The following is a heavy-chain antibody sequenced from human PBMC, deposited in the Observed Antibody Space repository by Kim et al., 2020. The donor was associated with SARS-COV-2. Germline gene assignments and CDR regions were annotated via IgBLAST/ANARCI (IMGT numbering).Heavy chain of an antibody. D-gene: IGHD6-13*01. Sequence: GESLKISCKGSGYSFTSYWIGWVRQMPGKGLEWMGIIYPGDSDTRYSPSFQGQVTISADKSISTAYLQWSSLKASDTAMYYCARLHAGTEWYYYYGMDVWGQGTTVTVSS. CDR2: IYPGDSDT. V-gene: IGHV5-51*01. CDR1: GYSFTSYW. CDR3: ARLHAGTEWYYYYGMDV. J-gene: IGHJ6*02.